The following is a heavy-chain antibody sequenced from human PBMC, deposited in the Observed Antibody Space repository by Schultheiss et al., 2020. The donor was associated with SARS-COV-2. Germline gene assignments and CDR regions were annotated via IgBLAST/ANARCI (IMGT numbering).Heavy chain of an antibody. CDR3: ASGTVTTNVASY. J-gene: IGHJ4*02. CDR2: IYYSGST. Sequence: SETLSLTCTVSGGSISSYYWSWIRQPPGKGLEWIGYIYYSGSTNYSPSFQGHVTISADKSISTAYLQWSSLKASDTAMYYCASGTVTTNVASYWGQGTLVTVSS. CDR1: GGSISSYY. D-gene: IGHD4-17*01. V-gene: IGHV4-59*12.